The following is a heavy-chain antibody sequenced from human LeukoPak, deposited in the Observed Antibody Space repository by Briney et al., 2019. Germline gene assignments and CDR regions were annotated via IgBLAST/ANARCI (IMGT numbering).Heavy chain of an antibody. CDR3: VKAQGYLDY. CDR2: ITSNGGTT. CDR1: GFTFSSNG. Sequence: GGSLRLSCSASGFTFSSNGMQWVRQAPGKGPEYVSAITSNGGTTSYADSVKGRFTMSRDNSKNTLYLQMNSLRADDTAVYYCVKAQGYLDYWGQGTLVIVSS. J-gene: IGHJ4*02. V-gene: IGHV3-64D*09.